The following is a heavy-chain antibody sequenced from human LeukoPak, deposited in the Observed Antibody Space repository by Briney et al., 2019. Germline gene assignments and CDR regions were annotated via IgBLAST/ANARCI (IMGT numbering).Heavy chain of an antibody. V-gene: IGHV1-69*05. Sequence: GSSVKVSCKASGGTFSRYAISWVRQAPGPGLEWMGGIIPIFGTANYAQKLQGRVTITTDESTSTAYMELSSLRSEDTAVYYCARAAPTYYDSSGYFRFDYWGQGTLVTVSS. D-gene: IGHD3-22*01. J-gene: IGHJ4*02. CDR3: ARAAPTYYDSSGYFRFDY. CDR2: IIPIFGTA. CDR1: GGTFSRYA.